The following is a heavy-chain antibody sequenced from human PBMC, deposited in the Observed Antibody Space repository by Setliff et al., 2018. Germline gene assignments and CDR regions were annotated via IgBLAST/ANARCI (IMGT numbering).Heavy chain of an antibody. Sequence: SETLSLTCTVSGGSVSDSTYYWGWVRQPPGKGLEWIGRIHYRGTTYSNASLASRLTISVDTAKNQFSLKLTSVTAADTAVYYCARTGTYRYFDYWGQGTRVTVSS. D-gene: IGHD1-1*01. CDR3: ARTGTYRYFDY. V-gene: IGHV4-39*01. CDR2: IHYRGTT. J-gene: IGHJ4*02. CDR1: GGSVSDSTYY.